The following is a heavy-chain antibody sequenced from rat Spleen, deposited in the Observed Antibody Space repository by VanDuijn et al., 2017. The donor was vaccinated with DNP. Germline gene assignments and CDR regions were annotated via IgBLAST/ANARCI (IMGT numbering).Heavy chain of an antibody. J-gene: IGHJ2*01. CDR2: ISYDGGNT. CDR1: GSTFSDFN. CDR3: VRPHYYYGSYPHY. D-gene: IGHD1-12*02. Sequence: EVQLVESGGGLVQPGRSLKLSCVTSGSTFSDFNMVWVRQAPKKGLEWVAYISYDGGNTNYGDSVKGRFTISRDNAKSTLYLQMNSLRSEDTATYHCVRPHYYYGSYPHYWGQGVMVTVSS. V-gene: IGHV5-22*01.